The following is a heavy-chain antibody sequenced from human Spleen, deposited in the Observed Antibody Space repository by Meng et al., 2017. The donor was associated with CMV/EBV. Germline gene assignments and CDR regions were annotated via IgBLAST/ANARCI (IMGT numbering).Heavy chain of an antibody. CDR3: ATEPGGVGFYFDH. CDR2: IIPLFATA. D-gene: IGHD1-26*01. V-gene: IGHV1-69*05. CDR1: GATFSTSA. Sequence: CTAYGATFSTSAINWLRQAPGQGPEWMGGIIPLFATANYAQRFQGRLSITTDKSTSTIYMELSSLRSDDTAVYFCATEPGGVGFYFDHWGQGTLVTVSS. J-gene: IGHJ4*02.